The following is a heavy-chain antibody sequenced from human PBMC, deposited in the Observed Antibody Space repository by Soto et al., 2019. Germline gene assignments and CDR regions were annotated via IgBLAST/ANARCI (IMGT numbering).Heavy chain of an antibody. J-gene: IGHJ4*02. D-gene: IGHD3-16*01. Sequence: EVQLLESGGGLVQPGGSLRLSCAASGFIFSSYAMSWVRQAPGKGLEWVSGISGSGGSTDYADSVKGRFTISRDSSKNTLYLQMNSLRAEDTAVYYCAKEQWGGFSDYWGQGTLVSVSS. CDR1: GFIFSSYA. V-gene: IGHV3-23*01. CDR3: AKEQWGGFSDY. CDR2: ISGSGGST.